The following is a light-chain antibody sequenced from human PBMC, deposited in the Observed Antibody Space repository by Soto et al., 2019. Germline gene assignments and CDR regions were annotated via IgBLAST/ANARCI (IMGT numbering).Light chain of an antibody. CDR1: QSTSSY. V-gene: IGKV1-39*01. CDR3: QQFYSTPYT. J-gene: IGKJ2*01. CDR2: AAS. Sequence: DIQMTQSPSSLSASVGDRVTITCRASQSTSSYLNWYQQKPGKAPKLLIYAASSLQSGVPSRFRGSGSGTDFTLTISSLQPEDFATYYCQQFYSTPYTFGQGTKLEIK.